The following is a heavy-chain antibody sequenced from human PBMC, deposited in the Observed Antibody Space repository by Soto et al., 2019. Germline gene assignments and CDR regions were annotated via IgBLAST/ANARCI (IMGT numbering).Heavy chain of an antibody. CDR2: ISWNSGDT. J-gene: IGHJ4*02. V-gene: IGHV3-9*01. CDR3: AKDRIAARGFAFDY. Sequence: PGGSLRLSCAASGFNFDDYAIHWVRQAPGKGLEWVSGISWNSGDTDYVDSVKGRFTISRDNAKNSLYLQMSSLRPEDTAFYYCAKDRIAARGFAFDYWGQGTLVTVSS. D-gene: IGHD6-25*01. CDR1: GFNFDDYA.